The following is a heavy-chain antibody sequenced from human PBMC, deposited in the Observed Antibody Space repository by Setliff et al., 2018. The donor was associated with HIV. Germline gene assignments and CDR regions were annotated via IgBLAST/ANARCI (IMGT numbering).Heavy chain of an antibody. J-gene: IGHJ4*02. CDR1: GFTFSDYY. D-gene: IGHD6-6*01. CDR2: ISSSGTNI. Sequence: GGSLRLSCAASGFTFSDYYMSWIRQAPGKGLEWVSYISSSGTNIYYVDSVKGRFTISRDDAKNSLYLQMNSLRAEDTAVYYCAREILSSSAIDYWGQGTLVTVSS. V-gene: IGHV3-11*04. CDR3: AREILSSSAIDY.